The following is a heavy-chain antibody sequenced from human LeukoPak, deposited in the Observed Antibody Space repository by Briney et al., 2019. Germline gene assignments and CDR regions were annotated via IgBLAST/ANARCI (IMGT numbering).Heavy chain of an antibody. D-gene: IGHD6-19*01. CDR1: GFTFSDYY. Sequence: GGSLRLSCAASGFTFSDYYMSWIRQAPGKGLEWVSYISSSGSTIYYADSVKGRFTISRDNAKNSLYLQMNSLRAEDTAVYYCAKDWRSSGWGNYYFDYWGQGTLVTVSS. CDR3: AKDWRSSGWGNYYFDY. V-gene: IGHV3-11*04. CDR2: ISSSGSTI. J-gene: IGHJ4*02.